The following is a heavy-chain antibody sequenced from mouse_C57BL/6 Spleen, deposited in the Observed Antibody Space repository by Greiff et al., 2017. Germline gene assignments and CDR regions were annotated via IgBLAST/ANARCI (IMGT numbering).Heavy chain of an antibody. CDR3: TFYGNSYYFDY. Sequence: EVKLMESGGGLVQPGGSMKLSCVASGFTFSNYWMNWVRQSPEKGLEWVAQIRLKSDNYATHYAESVKGRFTISRYDSKSSGYLQMNNLRAEDTGIYYCTFYGNSYYFDYWGQGTTLTVSS. J-gene: IGHJ2*01. V-gene: IGHV6-3*01. CDR2: IRLKSDNYAT. D-gene: IGHD2-1*01. CDR1: GFTFSNYW.